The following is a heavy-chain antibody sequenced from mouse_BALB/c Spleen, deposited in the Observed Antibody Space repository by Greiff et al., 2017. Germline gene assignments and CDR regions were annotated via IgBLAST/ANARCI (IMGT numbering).Heavy chain of an antibody. J-gene: IGHJ4*01. Sequence: EVQLQQSGPELVKPGASVKISCKASGYTFTDYNMHWVKQSPGKSLEWIGYIYPYNGGTGYNQKFKSKATLTVDNSSSTAYMELRSLTSEDSAVYYCARYDESYAMDYWGQGTSVTVSS. CDR1: GYTFTDYN. V-gene: IGHV1S29*02. CDR2: IYPYNGGT. D-gene: IGHD2-14*01. CDR3: ARYDESYAMDY.